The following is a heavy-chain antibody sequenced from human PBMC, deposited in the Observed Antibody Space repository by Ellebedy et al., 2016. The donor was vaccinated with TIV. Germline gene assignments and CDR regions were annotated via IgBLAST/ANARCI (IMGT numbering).Heavy chain of an antibody. V-gene: IGHV4-31*03. CDR2: IYYSGST. J-gene: IGHJ2*01. CDR1: GGSISSGGHY. Sequence: LRLSCTFSGGSISSGGHYWSWIRQHPGKGLEWIGYIYYSGSTNYKPSLKSRVTISVDTSKNKFSLKLNSVTAADTAVYYCARGGAGGYWYFDLWGRGTLVTVSS. D-gene: IGHD4-23*01. CDR3: ARGGAGGYWYFDL.